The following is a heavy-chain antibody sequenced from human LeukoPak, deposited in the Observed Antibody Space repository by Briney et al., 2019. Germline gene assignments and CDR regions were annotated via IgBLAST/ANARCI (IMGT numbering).Heavy chain of an antibody. J-gene: IGHJ6*03. Sequence: PGGSLRLSCAASGFTVSSNYMSWVRQAPGKGLEWVSVIYSGGSTYYADSVKGRFTISRDNSKNTLYLRMNSLRAEDTAVYYCARDRTGTTRGYYYYYMDVLGKGTTVTVSS. CDR2: IYSGGST. CDR3: ARDRTGTTRGYYYYYMDV. D-gene: IGHD1-7*01. V-gene: IGHV3-66*02. CDR1: GFTVSSNY.